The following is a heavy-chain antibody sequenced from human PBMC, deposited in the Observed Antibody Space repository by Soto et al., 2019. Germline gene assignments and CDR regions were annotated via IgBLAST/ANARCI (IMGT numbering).Heavy chain of an antibody. V-gene: IGHV4-4*02. CDR3: ARAAMGGSSWPFDY. D-gene: IGHD6-13*01. CDR1: GGSISSSNW. CDR2: IYHSGST. Sequence: QVQLQESGPGLVKPSGTLSLTCAVSGGSISSSNWWSWVRQPPGKGLEWIGEIYHSGSTNYNPSLKRRVTIXAXKXXNQFSLKLSSVTAADTAVYYCARAAMGGSSWPFDYWGQGTLVTVSS. J-gene: IGHJ4*02.